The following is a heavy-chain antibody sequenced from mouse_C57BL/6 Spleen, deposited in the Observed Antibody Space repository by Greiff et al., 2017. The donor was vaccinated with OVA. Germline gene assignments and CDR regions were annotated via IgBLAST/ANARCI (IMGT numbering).Heavy chain of an antibody. J-gene: IGHJ4*01. CDR2: ISSGGDYI. D-gene: IGHD1-1*01. V-gene: IGHV5-9-1*02. Sequence: EVKLMESGAGLVKPGGSLKLSCAASGFTFSSYAMSWVRQTPEKRLEWVAYISSGGDYIYYADTVKGRFTISRDNARNTLYLQMSSLKSEDTAMYYCTRYYSLYYAMDYWGQGTSVTVSS. CDR1: GFTFSSYA. CDR3: TRYYSLYYAMDY.